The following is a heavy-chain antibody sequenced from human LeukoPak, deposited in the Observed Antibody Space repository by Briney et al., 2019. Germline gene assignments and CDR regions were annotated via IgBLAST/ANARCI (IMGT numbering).Heavy chain of an antibody. Sequence: PSETLSLTCAVYGGSFSGYYWSWIRQPPGKGLEWIGEINHSGSTKDNMSLKSRVTISVDTSKNHFSLNLSSVTAADTAVYYCARRTYDYVWGNYRPSNWFDPWGQGTLVTVSS. CDR1: GGSFSGYY. D-gene: IGHD3-16*02. V-gene: IGHV4-34*01. CDR3: ARRTYDYVWGNYRPSNWFDP. J-gene: IGHJ5*02. CDR2: INHSGST.